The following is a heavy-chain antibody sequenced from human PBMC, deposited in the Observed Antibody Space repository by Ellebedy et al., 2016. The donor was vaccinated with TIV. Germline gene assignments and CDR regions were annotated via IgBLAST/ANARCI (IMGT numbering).Heavy chain of an antibody. J-gene: IGHJ4*02. CDR1: GFTFTNYG. CDR3: ARPRGLEDY. V-gene: IGHV1-18*04. Sequence: AASVKVSCKTSGFTFTNYGITWVRQAPGQGLEWMGSISLYNSNTDYAQSLRGRLTMTTDTSTSTAYMELRSLTSDDTAVYFCARPRGLEDYWGQGTLVSVSS. D-gene: IGHD3/OR15-3a*01. CDR2: ISLYNSNT.